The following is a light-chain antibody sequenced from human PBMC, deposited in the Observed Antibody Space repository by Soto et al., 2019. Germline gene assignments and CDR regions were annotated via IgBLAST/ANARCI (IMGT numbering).Light chain of an antibody. CDR2: GHS. CDR3: QSYDSSHWV. V-gene: IGLV1-40*01. Sequence: QSVLTQPPSVSGAPGQRVTISCTGSSSNIGAGYDVHWYQQLPGTAPKLLIYGHSNRPSGVPDRFSGSKSGTSASLAITGLQAEDEADYYCQSYDSSHWVFGGGTKLTVL. CDR1: SSNIGAGYD. J-gene: IGLJ3*02.